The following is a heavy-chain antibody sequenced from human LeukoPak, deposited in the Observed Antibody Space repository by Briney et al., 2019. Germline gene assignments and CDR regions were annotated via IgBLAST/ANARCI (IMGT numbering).Heavy chain of an antibody. CDR2: IYHTGST. D-gene: IGHD1-26*01. CDR3: ARVSSGATTVDY. J-gene: IGHJ4*02. V-gene: IGHV4-30-2*01. Sequence: SETLSLTCDVSGGSISSGLYSWSGIRQPLGKGLEWIGYIYHTGSTYYNPSLKSRVTISVDTSKNQFSLKLSSVTAADTAVYYCARVSSGATTVDYWGQGTLVTVSS. CDR1: GGSISSGLYS.